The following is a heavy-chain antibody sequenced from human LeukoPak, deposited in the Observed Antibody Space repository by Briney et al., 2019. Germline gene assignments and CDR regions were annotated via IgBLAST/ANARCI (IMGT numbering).Heavy chain of an antibody. J-gene: IGHJ4*02. CDR1: GGSISSYY. CDR2: MYYSGST. CDR3: ARGSNWYYFDH. V-gene: IGHV4-59*01. D-gene: IGHD6-13*01. Sequence: SETLSLTCTVSGGSISSYYWSWLRQPPGKGLEWIGYMYYSGSTNNNPSLKSRVTISVDTSKNQFSQKLSSVTAADTAVYYCARGSNWYYFDHWGQGTLVTVSS.